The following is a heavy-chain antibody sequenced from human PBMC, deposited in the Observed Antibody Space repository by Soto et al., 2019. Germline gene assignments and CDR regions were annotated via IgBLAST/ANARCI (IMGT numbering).Heavy chain of an antibody. D-gene: IGHD3-22*01. J-gene: IGHJ4*02. CDR2: IIPIFGTA. CDR1: GGTFSSYA. Sequence: QVQLVQSGAEVKKPGSSVKVSCKASGGTFSSYAISWVRQAPGQGLEWMGGIIPIFGTANYAQKFQGRVTITADESTSTAYMELGSLRSEDTAVYYCARDKHYYDSSGYYGLYYFDYWGQGTLVTVSS. CDR3: ARDKHYYDSSGYYGLYYFDY. V-gene: IGHV1-69*01.